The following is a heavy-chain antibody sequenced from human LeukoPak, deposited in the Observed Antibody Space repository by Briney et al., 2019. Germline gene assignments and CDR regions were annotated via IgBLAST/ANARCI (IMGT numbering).Heavy chain of an antibody. Sequence: GASVKVSCKASGYTFTGYYMHWVRQAPGQGPEWMGWINPNSGGTNYAQKFQGRVTMTRDTSISTAYMELSRLRSDDTAVYYCARGPFPPLELLADYYYYYYGMDVWGQGTTVTVSS. CDR2: INPNSGGT. CDR1: GYTFTGYY. D-gene: IGHD1-7*01. V-gene: IGHV1-2*02. J-gene: IGHJ6*02. CDR3: ARGPFPPLELLADYYYYYYGMDV.